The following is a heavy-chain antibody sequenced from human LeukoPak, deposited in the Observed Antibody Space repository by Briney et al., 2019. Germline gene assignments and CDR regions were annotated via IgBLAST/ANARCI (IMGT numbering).Heavy chain of an antibody. D-gene: IGHD2-8*01. V-gene: IGHV3-23*01. CDR1: GFIFSSYA. Sequence: PGGSLRLSRAASGFIFSSYAMSWVRQAPGKGLEWVSTISGSGGSTYYADSVKGRFTISRDNSKNTVYLQMNSLRAEDTAVYYCAKDRSCINDACHGDFDYWGQGTLVTVSS. J-gene: IGHJ4*02. CDR2: ISGSGGST. CDR3: AKDRSCINDACHGDFDY.